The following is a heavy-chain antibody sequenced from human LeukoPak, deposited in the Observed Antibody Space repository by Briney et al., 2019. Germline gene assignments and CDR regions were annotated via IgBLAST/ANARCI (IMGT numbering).Heavy chain of an antibody. J-gene: IGHJ4*02. CDR3: ARHLPHISGFKRGSDS. CDR2: INYSGNS. D-gene: IGHD6-19*01. CDR1: GDSISGSTFY. V-gene: IGHV4-39*01. Sequence: PSETLSLTCTVSGDSISGSTFYWGWIRQFPGKGLEWIASINYSGNSDHNLSLKSRVTMSVDTSMNHFSLKLRSVTAADTAVYFRARHLPHISGFKRGSDSWGQGTQVTVSS.